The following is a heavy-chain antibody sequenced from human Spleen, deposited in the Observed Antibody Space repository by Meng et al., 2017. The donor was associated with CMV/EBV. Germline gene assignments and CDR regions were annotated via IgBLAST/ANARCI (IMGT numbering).Heavy chain of an antibody. V-gene: IGHV1-46*01. CDR3: ARRSSGSDWQY. J-gene: IGHJ4*02. D-gene: IGHD2-21*02. CDR2: INTSSDST. Sequence: SCTTYGSTFTSDSMHWVRQAPGQGLEWMGIINTSSDSTSYAQNFQGRVTMTKDASTRTAYMELSSLRPEDTAVYYCARRSSGSDWQYWGQGTLVTVSS. CDR1: GSTFTSDS.